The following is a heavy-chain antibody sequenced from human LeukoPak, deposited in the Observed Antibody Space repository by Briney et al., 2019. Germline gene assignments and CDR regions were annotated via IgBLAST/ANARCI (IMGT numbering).Heavy chain of an antibody. J-gene: IGHJ6*03. V-gene: IGHV3-33*06. CDR1: GFTFSSYG. Sequence: GGSLRLSCAASGFTFSSYGMHWVRQAPGKGLEWVAVIWYDGSNKYYADSVKGQFTISRDNSKNTLYLQMNSLRAEDTAVYYCAKDARGYDFWSGYLTPLAYYYYYMDVWGKGTTVTVSS. CDR3: AKDARGYDFWSGYLTPLAYYYYYMDV. CDR2: IWYDGSNK. D-gene: IGHD3-3*01.